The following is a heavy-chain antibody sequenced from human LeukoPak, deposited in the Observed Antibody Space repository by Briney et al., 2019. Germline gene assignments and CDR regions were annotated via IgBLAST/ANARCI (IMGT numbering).Heavy chain of an antibody. D-gene: IGHD1-26*01. CDR3: AREGRSGSFLMGAFDI. CDR1: GFTVSSNY. Sequence: GGSLRLSCAASGFTVSSNYMSWVRQAPGKGLEWASVIYSGGSTYYADSVKGRFTISRHNSKNTLYLQMNSLRAEDTAVYYCAREGRSGSFLMGAFDIWGQGTMVTVSS. CDR2: IYSGGST. J-gene: IGHJ3*02. V-gene: IGHV3-53*04.